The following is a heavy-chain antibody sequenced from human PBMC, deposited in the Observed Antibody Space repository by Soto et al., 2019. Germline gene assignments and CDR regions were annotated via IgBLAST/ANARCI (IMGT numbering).Heavy chain of an antibody. D-gene: IGHD2-2*01. Sequence: EILPIPCPVSGVCISGYSGSWIRQPPGKGLEWIGYIYYSGSTNYNPSLKSRVTISVDTSKNQFSLKLSSVTAAGTAVYYCARYIVVVPAAMVPHENWFDPWGQGTLVTVSS. J-gene: IGHJ5*02. CDR3: ARYIVVVPAAMVPHENWFDP. CDR2: IYYSGST. V-gene: IGHV4-59*01. CDR1: GVCISGYS.